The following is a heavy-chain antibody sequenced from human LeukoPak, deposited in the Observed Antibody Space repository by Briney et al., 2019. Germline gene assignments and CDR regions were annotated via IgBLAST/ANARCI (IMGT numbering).Heavy chain of an antibody. V-gene: IGHV1-69*04. J-gene: IGHJ3*02. D-gene: IGHD2-21*01. CDR2: IIPVFGIA. CDR1: GGTFSSYA. CDR3: ASGPHGLASVVDDAFDI. Sequence: ASVKVSCTASGGTFSSYAISWVRQAPGQGLEWMGSIIPVFGIANYAQKFQGRVTITADKSTSTAYMELSSLRFDDTAVYYCASGPHGLASVVDDAFDIWVQGTMVTVSS.